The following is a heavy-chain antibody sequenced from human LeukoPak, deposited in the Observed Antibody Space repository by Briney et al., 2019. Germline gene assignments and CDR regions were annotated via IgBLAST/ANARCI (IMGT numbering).Heavy chain of an antibody. J-gene: IGHJ6*03. D-gene: IGHD3-22*01. CDR1: GFTFSSYA. Sequence: GGSLRLSCAASGFTFSSYAMHWVRQAPGKGLEWVAVISYDGSNKYYADSVKGRFTISRDNSKNTLYLQMNSLRAEDTAVYYCATDDYYYDSSGYEYYYYYMDVWGKGTTVTISS. CDR2: ISYDGSNK. V-gene: IGHV3-30*04. CDR3: ATDDYYYDSSGYEYYYYYMDV.